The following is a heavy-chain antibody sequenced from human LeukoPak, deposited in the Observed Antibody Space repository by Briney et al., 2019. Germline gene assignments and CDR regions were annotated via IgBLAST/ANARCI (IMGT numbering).Heavy chain of an antibody. D-gene: IGHD2-2*01. CDR3: ATLHQLPFDY. CDR2: ITSSSYI. CDR1: GFTLSSYS. Sequence: PGGSLRLSCAASGFTLSSYSMNWVRQAPGKGLEWVSFITSSSYIYYADSVKGRFTISRDNAKNTLYLQMNSLRAEDTAVYYCATLHQLPFDYWGQGTLATVSS. V-gene: IGHV3-21*01. J-gene: IGHJ4*02.